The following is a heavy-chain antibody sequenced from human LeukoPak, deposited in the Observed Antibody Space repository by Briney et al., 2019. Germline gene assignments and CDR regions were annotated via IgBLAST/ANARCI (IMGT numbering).Heavy chain of an antibody. J-gene: IGHJ6*01. D-gene: IGHD3-10*01. Sequence: SETLSLTCTVSGGSSSSSSYYWGWIRQPPGKGLEWIGSIYYSGSTYYNPSLKSRVTISVDTSKNQFSLKLSSVTAADTAVYYCAKTWDYYGSGSYPYYYGMDLWGQGTTVTVSS. CDR1: GGSSSSSSYY. CDR3: AKTWDYYGSGSYPYYYGMDL. CDR2: IYYSGST. V-gene: IGHV4-39*01.